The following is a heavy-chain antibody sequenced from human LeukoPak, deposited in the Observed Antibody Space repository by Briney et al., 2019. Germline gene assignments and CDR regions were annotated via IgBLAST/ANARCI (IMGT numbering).Heavy chain of an antibody. J-gene: IGHJ6*03. CDR1: GFTFSSYS. Sequence: TAGGSLRLSCAASGFTFSSYSMNWVRQAPGKGLEWVSSISSSSSYIYYADSVKGRFTISRDNAKNSLYLQMNSLRAEDTAVYYCARDVYSSSWNDLLYYYYMDVWGKGTTVTVSS. D-gene: IGHD6-13*01. CDR3: ARDVYSSSWNDLLYYYYMDV. V-gene: IGHV3-21*01. CDR2: ISSSSSYI.